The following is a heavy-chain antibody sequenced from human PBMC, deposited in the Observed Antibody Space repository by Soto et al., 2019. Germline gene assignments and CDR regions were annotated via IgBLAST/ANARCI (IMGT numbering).Heavy chain of an antibody. D-gene: IGHD2-15*01. Sequence: QVQLQESGPRLVKPSQTLSLTCTVSGGSITSGDYYWSWIRQPPGKGLEWVGYISYSGSTDYNPSLQSQFTIKMDTPKGKIPLQLNSVTAADRAVYFWPGWSGGGVAGMDVWGQGTTVTVSS. CDR2: ISYSGST. J-gene: IGHJ6*02. CDR3: PGWSGGGVAGMDV. CDR1: GGSITSGDYY. V-gene: IGHV4-30-4*01.